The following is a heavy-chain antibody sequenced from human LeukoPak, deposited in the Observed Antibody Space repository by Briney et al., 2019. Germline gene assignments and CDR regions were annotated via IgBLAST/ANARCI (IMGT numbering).Heavy chain of an antibody. D-gene: IGHD6-13*01. J-gene: IGHJ6*03. V-gene: IGHV4-34*01. CDR3: ARGTEQQLVHYYYYMDV. CDR2: INHSGST. CDR1: GGSFSGYY. Sequence: SETLSLTCAVYGGSFSGYYWSWIRQPPGKGLEWIGEINHSGSTNYSPSLKSRVTISVDTSKNQFSLKLSSVTAADTAVYYCARGTEQQLVHYYYYMDVWGKGTTVTVSS.